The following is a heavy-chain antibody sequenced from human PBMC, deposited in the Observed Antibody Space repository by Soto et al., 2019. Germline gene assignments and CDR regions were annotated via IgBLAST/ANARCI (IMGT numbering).Heavy chain of an antibody. CDR1: GYSFTSYW. D-gene: IGHD3-16*01. Sequence: PGESLKISCKGSGYSFTSYWIGWVRQMPGKGLEWMGIIYPGDSDTRYSPSFQGQVTISADKSISTTYLQWSSLKASDTAMYYFARHAQMATTLGANWFDYWGQGTLVTVSS. J-gene: IGHJ4*02. CDR2: IYPGDSDT. CDR3: ARHAQMATTLGANWFDY. V-gene: IGHV5-51*01.